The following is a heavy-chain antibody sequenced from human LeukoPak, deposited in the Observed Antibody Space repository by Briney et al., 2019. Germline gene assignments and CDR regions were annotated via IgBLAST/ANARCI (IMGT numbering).Heavy chain of an antibody. CDR1: GYTFTSYS. Sequence: ASVKVSCKTSGYTFTSYSLNWVRQAPGQGLEWMGWINTNTGNPTYAQGFTGRFVFSLDTSVSTAYLQISSLKAEDTAVYYCARVYAITSPQRYYYDSSGSRGIDYYYYYMDVWGKGTTVTVSS. D-gene: IGHD3-22*01. J-gene: IGHJ6*03. CDR2: INTNTGNP. V-gene: IGHV7-4-1*02. CDR3: ARVYAITSPQRYYYDSSGSRGIDYYYYYMDV.